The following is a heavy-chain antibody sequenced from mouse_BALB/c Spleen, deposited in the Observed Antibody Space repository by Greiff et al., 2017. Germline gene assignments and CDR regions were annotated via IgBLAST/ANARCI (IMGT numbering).Heavy chain of an antibody. CDR1: GYTFTSYW. CDR2: IYPSDSYT. J-gene: IGHJ2*01. Sequence: VQLQQPGAELVRPGASVKLSCKASGYTFTSYWINWVKQRPGQGLEWIGNIYPSDSYTNYNQKFKDKATLTVDKSSSTAYMQLSSPTSEDSAVYYCTRSFRYDGGYYFDYWGQGTTLTVSS. D-gene: IGHD2-12*01. CDR3: TRSFRYDGGYYFDY. V-gene: IGHV1-69*02.